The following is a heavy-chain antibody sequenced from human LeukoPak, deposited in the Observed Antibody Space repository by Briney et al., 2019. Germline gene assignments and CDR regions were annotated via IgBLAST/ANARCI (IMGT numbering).Heavy chain of an antibody. J-gene: IGHJ6*02. CDR3: ARSGSHSYYYYGMDV. D-gene: IGHD1-26*01. CDR2: ISAYNGNT. Sequence: ASVKVSCKASGYTFTNYGISWVRQAPGQGLEWMGWISAYNGNTKYAQKFQSRVTMTTDTSTNTVNMELRSLRSDDTAVFYCARSGSHSYYYYGMDVWGQGTTVFVSS. V-gene: IGHV1-18*01. CDR1: GYTFTNYG.